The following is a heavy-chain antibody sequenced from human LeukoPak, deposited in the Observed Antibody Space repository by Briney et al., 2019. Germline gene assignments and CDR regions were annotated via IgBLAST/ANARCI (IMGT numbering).Heavy chain of an antibody. D-gene: IGHD3-10*01. V-gene: IGHV3-23*01. CDR2: ISGSGGST. Sequence: GGSLRLSCAASGFTFGSYAMSWVRQAPGKGLEWVSGISGSGGSTYYADSVKGRFTISRDNSKNTLYLQMNSLRGEDTAVYYCAKGVPSYGSGLFDPWGQGTLVSVSS. CDR1: GFTFGSYA. CDR3: AKGVPSYGSGLFDP. J-gene: IGHJ5*02.